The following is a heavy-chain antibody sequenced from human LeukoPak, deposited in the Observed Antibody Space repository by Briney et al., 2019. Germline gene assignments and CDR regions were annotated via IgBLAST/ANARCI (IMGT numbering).Heavy chain of an antibody. V-gene: IGHV3-48*03. CDR1: GFAFSSYE. CDR2: ISSSGSTI. Sequence: GGSLRLSCAASGFAFSSYEMNWVRQAPGKGLEWVSYISSSGSTIYYADSVKGRFTISRDNAKNSLYLQMNSLRAEDTAVYYCARDVPSSSLKWGQGTLVTVSP. CDR3: ARDVPSSSLK. J-gene: IGHJ4*02. D-gene: IGHD6-13*01.